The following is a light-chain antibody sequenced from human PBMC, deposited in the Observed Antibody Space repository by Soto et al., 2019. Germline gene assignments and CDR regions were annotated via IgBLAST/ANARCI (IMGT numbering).Light chain of an antibody. CDR1: QSVSSN. CDR3: QQRGNWPPT. J-gene: IGKJ5*01. V-gene: IGKV3-11*01. CDR2: DAS. Sequence: EIVMTQSPATLSVSPGERATLSCRASQSVSSNLAWYQQKPGQAPRLLIYDASNRATGIPARFSGSGSGTDFTLTISSLEPEDFAVYYCQQRGNWPPTFGQGTRLEIK.